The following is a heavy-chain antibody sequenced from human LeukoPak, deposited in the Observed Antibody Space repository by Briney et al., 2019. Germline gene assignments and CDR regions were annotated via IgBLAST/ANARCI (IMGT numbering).Heavy chain of an antibody. D-gene: IGHD2-8*01. CDR2: ISYDGSNK. V-gene: IGHV3-30*03. CDR3: ATAWVGYCTNGVCQMIDY. Sequence: PGGSLRLSCAASGFTFSSYGMHWVRQAPGKGLEWVAVISYDGSNKYYVDSVKGRFTISRDNSKNTLYLQMNSLRAEDTAVYYCATAWVGYCTNGVCQMIDYWGQGTLVTVSS. J-gene: IGHJ4*02. CDR1: GFTFSSYG.